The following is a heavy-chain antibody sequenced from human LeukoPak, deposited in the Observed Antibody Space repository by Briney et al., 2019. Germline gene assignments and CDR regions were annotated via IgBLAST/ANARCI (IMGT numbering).Heavy chain of an antibody. D-gene: IGHD5-12*01. CDR2: IYYSGST. CDR1: GGSISSGGYY. J-gene: IGHJ4*02. Sequence: SQTLSLTCTVSGGSISSGGYYWSWIRQHPGKGLEWIGYIYYSGSTYYNPSLKSRVTISVDTSKNQFSLKLSSVTAADTAVYYCARGGLRLLDYWGQGTLVTVSS. CDR3: ARGGLRLLDY. V-gene: IGHV4-31*03.